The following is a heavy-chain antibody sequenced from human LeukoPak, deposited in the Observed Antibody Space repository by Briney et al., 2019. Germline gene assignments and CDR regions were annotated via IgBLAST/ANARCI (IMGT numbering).Heavy chain of an antibody. V-gene: IGHV1-69*01. CDR2: IIPIFGTA. CDR3: ARAPARIPWDFELES. Sequence: GASVKVSCKASGGTFSSYAISWVRQAPGQWLEWMGGIIPIFGTANYAQKFQGRVTITADESTSTAYMELSSLRSEDTAVYYCARAPARIPWDFELESWGQGTLVTVSS. CDR1: GGTFSSYA. J-gene: IGHJ4*02. D-gene: IGHD3-10*01.